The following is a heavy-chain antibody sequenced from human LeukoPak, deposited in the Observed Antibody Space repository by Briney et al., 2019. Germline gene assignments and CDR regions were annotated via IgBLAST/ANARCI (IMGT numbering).Heavy chain of an antibody. CDR2: INHSGST. CDR3: ARLRPTATTDEGY. Sequence: PSETLSLTCAVYGGSFSGYYWSWIRQPPGKGLEWIGEINHSGSTNYNPSLKSRVTISVDTSKNQFSLKLSSVTAADTAVYYCARLRPTATTDEGYWGQGTLVTVSS. J-gene: IGHJ4*02. V-gene: IGHV4-34*01. D-gene: IGHD4-17*01. CDR1: GGSFSGYY.